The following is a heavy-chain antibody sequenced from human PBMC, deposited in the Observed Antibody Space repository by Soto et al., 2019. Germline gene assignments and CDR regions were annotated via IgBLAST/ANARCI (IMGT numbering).Heavy chain of an antibody. CDR3: ARGDIGYCSSTCCYFSWFDP. J-gene: IGHJ5*02. CDR2: INHSGST. D-gene: IGHD2-2*01. CDR1: GGSFSGYY. Sequence: QVQLQQWGAGLLKPSETLSLTCAVYGGSFSGYYWSWIRQPPGKGLEWIGEINHSGSTNYNPSLKSRFTISVDTSTNQSCLKLSSVTAADTAVYYCARGDIGYCSSTCCYFSWFDPWGQGTLVTVSS. V-gene: IGHV4-34*01.